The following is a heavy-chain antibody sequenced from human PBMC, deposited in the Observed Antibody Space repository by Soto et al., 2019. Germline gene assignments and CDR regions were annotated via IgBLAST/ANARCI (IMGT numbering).Heavy chain of an antibody. V-gene: IGHV4-4*08. CDR3: ARAGRGYCSGGSCYSGLHGMDV. D-gene: IGHD2-15*01. CDR2: LYNTGST. CDR1: GASISRYY. Sequence: SETLSLTCTVSGASISRYYWSWIRQSPGKGLEWIGYLYNTGSTIYNPSLKSRVTISVDTSKNQFSLKLSSVTAADTAVYYCARAGRGYCSGGSCYSGLHGMDVWGQGTTVTVSS. J-gene: IGHJ6*02.